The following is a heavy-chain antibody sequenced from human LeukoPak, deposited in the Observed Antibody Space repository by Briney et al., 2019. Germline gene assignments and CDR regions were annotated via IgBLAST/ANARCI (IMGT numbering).Heavy chain of an antibody. Sequence: SETLSPTCSVSGYSITSGFYWGWIRQPPGKGLEWVGCISYGGTTYYNPSLKSRVAISLDMSKNHFSLRLSSVTAADTALYYCARAVGGDGSGSLWGPGTLVTVSS. CDR3: ARAVGGDGSGSL. J-gene: IGHJ4*02. D-gene: IGHD3-10*01. CDR2: ISYGGTT. V-gene: IGHV4-38-2*02. CDR1: GYSITSGFY.